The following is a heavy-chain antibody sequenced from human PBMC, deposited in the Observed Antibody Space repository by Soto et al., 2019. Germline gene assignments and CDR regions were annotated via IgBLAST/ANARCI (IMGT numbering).Heavy chain of an antibody. V-gene: IGHV4-59*01. J-gene: IGHJ6*03. CDR1: GGSISSYY. CDR2: IYYSGST. CDR3: ARRGSQAYYYYMDV. Sequence: SQTLSVTCTVSGGSISSYYWSWIRQPPGKGLEWIGYIYYSGSTNYNPSLKSRVTISVDTSKNQFSLKLSSVTAADTAVYYCARRGSQAYYYYMDVWGKGTTVIVSS. D-gene: IGHD3-10*01.